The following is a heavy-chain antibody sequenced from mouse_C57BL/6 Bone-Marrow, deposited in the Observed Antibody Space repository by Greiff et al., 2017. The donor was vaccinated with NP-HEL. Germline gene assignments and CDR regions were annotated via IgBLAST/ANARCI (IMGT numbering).Heavy chain of an antibody. CDR3: ARHGVMVRTFMDY. Sequence: EVQRVESGGGLVQPGGSLKLSCAASGFTFSDYYMYWVRQTPEKRLEWVAYISNGGGSTYYPDTVKGRFTISRDNAKNTLYLQMSRLKSEDTAMYYCARHGVMVRTFMDYWGQGTSVTVSS. CDR2: ISNGGGST. CDR1: GFTFSDYY. D-gene: IGHD1-1*02. V-gene: IGHV5-12*01. J-gene: IGHJ4*01.